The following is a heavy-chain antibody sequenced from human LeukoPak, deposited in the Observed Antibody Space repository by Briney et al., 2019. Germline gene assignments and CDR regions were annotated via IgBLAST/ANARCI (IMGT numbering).Heavy chain of an antibody. V-gene: IGHV4-59*08. CDR1: GGSISSYY. D-gene: IGHD4-23*01. CDR2: IYYSGST. Sequence: PSETLSLTCTVSGGSISSYYWSWIRQPPGKGLEYIGYIYYSGSTYYNPSLKSRVSISVDTSKNQFSLRLTSVTATDTAVYYCARQGDGGRAFDYWGQGILVTVSS. CDR3: ARQGDGGRAFDY. J-gene: IGHJ4*02.